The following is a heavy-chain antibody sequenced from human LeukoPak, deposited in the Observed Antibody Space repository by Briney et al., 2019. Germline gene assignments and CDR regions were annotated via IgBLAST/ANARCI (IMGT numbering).Heavy chain of an antibody. J-gene: IGHJ5*02. Sequence: KPGGSLRLSCAASGFTFSSYSMNWVRQAPGKGLEWVSSISSSSSYIYYADSVKGRFTISRDNAKNSLYLQMNSLRAEDTAVYYCARDPSSNWYSNNWFDPWGQGTLVTVSS. CDR2: ISSSSSYI. D-gene: IGHD6-13*01. CDR1: GFTFSSYS. CDR3: ARDPSSNWYSNNWFDP. V-gene: IGHV3-21*01.